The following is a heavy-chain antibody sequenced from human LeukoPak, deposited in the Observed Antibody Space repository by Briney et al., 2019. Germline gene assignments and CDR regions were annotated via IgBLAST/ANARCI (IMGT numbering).Heavy chain of an antibody. V-gene: IGHV3-30*02. D-gene: IGHD3-22*01. CDR2: IWYDGGNK. J-gene: IGHJ4*02. CDR1: GFTFSSYG. Sequence: GGSLRLSCAASGFTFSSYGMHWVRQAPGKGLEWVAVIWYDGGNKYYADSAKGRFTISRDNSKNTPYLQMNSLRAEDTAVYYCAKDQRITMIVVVTSFDYWGQGTLVTVSS. CDR3: AKDQRITMIVVVTSFDY.